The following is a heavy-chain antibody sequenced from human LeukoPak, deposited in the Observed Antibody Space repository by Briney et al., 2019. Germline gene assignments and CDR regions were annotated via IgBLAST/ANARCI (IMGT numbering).Heavy chain of an antibody. Sequence: SETLSLTCTVSGGSISSYYWSWIRQPPGKALEWIGYIYYSGRTNYNPSLKSRVTISVDTSKNQFSLKLSSVTAADTAVYYCAREEPITMVRGVMGGNWFDPWGQGTLVTVSS. D-gene: IGHD3-10*01. CDR3: AREEPITMVRGVMGGNWFDP. J-gene: IGHJ5*02. V-gene: IGHV4-59*01. CDR2: IYYSGRT. CDR1: GGSISSYY.